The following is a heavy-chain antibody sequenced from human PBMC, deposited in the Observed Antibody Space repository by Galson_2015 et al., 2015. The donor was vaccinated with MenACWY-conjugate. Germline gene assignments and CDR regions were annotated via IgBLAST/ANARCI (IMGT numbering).Heavy chain of an antibody. CDR3: ARIRINRIAVAGGFDC. J-gene: IGHJ4*02. D-gene: IGHD6-19*01. Sequence: PALVKPTQTLTLTCTFSGFSLSTSGMCVSWIRQPPGKALEWLARIDWDDDKYYSTSLKTRLTISKDTSKNQVVLTMTNMDPVDTATYYCARIRINRIAVAGGFDCWGQGTLVTVSS. CDR2: IDWDDDK. CDR1: GFSLSTSGMC. V-gene: IGHV2-70*11.